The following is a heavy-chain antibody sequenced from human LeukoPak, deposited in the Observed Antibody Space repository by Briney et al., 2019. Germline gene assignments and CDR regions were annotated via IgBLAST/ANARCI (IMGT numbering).Heavy chain of an antibody. D-gene: IGHD2-15*01. CDR3: ARDKYCSGGSCYGFDP. CDR1: GYTFTSYG. Sequence: ASVKVSCKASGYTFTSYGISWVRQAPGQGLEWMGWISAYNGNTNYAQKLQGRVTMTTDTSTSTAYMELRSLRSDDTAVYYCARDKYCSGGSCYGFDPWGQGTLVTVSS. J-gene: IGHJ5*02. CDR2: ISAYNGNT. V-gene: IGHV1-18*01.